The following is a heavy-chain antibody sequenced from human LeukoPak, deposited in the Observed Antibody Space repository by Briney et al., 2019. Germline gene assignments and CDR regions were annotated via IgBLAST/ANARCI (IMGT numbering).Heavy chain of an antibody. CDR2: IIPIFGTA. J-gene: IGHJ3*02. CDR3: ARDRQNVLHAFDI. CDR1: GGTFSSYA. D-gene: IGHD6-6*01. V-gene: IGHV1-69*05. Sequence: SVKVSCKASGGTFSSYAISWVRQAPGHGLEWMGGIIPIFGTANYAQKFQGRVTITTDESTSTAYMELSSLRSEDTAVYYCARDRQNVLHAFDIWGQGTMFTVSS.